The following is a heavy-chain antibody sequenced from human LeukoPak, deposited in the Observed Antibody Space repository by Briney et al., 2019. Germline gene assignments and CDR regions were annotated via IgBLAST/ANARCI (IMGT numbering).Heavy chain of an antibody. Sequence: SETQSLTCTVSGGSISSYYWSWIRQPAGKGLEWIGRIYTSGTTNYNPSLKSRVTMSVHTSRNQFCLKLSSVTAADTAVSHRAREGTMVRGVIITPPNPFDYWGQGTLVTVSS. CDR2: IYTSGTT. V-gene: IGHV4-4*07. CDR1: GGSISSYY. CDR3: AREGTMVRGVIITPPNPFDY. J-gene: IGHJ4*02. D-gene: IGHD3-10*01.